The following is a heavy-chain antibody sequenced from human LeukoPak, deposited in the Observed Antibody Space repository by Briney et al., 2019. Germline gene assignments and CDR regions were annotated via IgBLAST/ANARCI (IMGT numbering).Heavy chain of an antibody. V-gene: IGHV4-59*08. CDR2: IYYSGST. D-gene: IGHD3-22*01. J-gene: IGHJ4*02. CDR1: GGSFSGYY. CDR3: ASGKYYDSSGYYFDY. Sequence: PSETLSLTCAVYGGSFSGYYWSWIRQPPGKGLEWIGYIYYSGSTNYNPSLKSRVTISVDTSKNQFSLKLSSVTAADTAVYYCASGKYYDSSGYYFDYWGQGTLVTVSS.